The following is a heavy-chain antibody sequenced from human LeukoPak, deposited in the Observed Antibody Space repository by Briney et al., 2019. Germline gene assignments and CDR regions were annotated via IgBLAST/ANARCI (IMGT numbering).Heavy chain of an antibody. CDR1: GFTFSRYG. CDR2: IWFDGSNK. Sequence: GGSLRLSCVASGFTFSRYGMHWVRQAPGKGLEWVAVIWFDGSNKFYADSVKGRFTISRDNSKNTLYLQMNRLRAEDTAVYYCASEMRDSWGQGTLVTVSS. V-gene: IGHV3-33*01. J-gene: IGHJ4*02. CDR3: ASEMRDS.